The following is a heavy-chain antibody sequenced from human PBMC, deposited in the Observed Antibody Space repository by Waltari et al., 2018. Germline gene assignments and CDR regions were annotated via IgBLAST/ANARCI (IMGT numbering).Heavy chain of an antibody. D-gene: IGHD2-2*01. CDR1: GFSSRSYG. CDR2: IRYDGSDK. CDR3: ASGGKIVVVPADY. J-gene: IGHJ4*02. Sequence: AQLVESGGGVVHPGGSLRLSCQASGFSSRSYGMHWVRQTPGKGLEWVAFIRYDGSDKYYADSVKGRFTISRDTSKNTLYLQMNSLRSEDTAVYYCASGGKIVVVPADYWGQGTLVTVSS. V-gene: IGHV3-30*02.